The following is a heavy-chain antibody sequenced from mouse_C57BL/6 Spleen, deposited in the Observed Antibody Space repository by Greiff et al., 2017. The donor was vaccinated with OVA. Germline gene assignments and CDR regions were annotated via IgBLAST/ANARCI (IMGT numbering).Heavy chain of an antibody. CDR3: ARDRLRGGDYYAMDY. J-gene: IGHJ4*01. D-gene: IGHD2-4*01. CDR2: IFPGSGST. Sequence: VQLQQSGPELVKPGASVKISCKASGYTFTDYYINWVKQRPGQGLEWIGWIFPGSGSTYYNEKFKGKATLTVEKSSSTAYMLLSSLTSEDSAVYFCARDRLRGGDYYAMDYWGQGTSVTVSS. V-gene: IGHV1-75*01. CDR1: GYTFTDYY.